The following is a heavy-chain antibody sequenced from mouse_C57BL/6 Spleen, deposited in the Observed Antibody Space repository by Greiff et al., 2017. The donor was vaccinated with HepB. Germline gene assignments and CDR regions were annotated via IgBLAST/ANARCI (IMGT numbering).Heavy chain of an antibody. V-gene: IGHV1-61*01. Sequence: QVQLQQPGAELVRPGSSVKLSCKASGYTFTSYWMDWVKQRPGQGLEWIGNIYPSDSETHYNQKFKDKATLTVDKSSSTAYMQLSSLTSEDSAVYYCASLGGYYGYDGGFAYWGQGTLVTVSA. D-gene: IGHD2-2*01. CDR3: ASLGGYYGYDGGFAY. CDR2: IYPSDSET. J-gene: IGHJ3*01. CDR1: GYTFTSYW.